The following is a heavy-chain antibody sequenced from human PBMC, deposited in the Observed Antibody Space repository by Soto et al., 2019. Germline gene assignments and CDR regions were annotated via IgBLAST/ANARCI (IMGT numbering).Heavy chain of an antibody. J-gene: IGHJ4*01. CDR1: GFTFSSYG. Sequence: QVQLVESGGGVVQPGRSLRLSCAASGFTFSSYGMHWVRQAPGKGLEWVAVIWYDGSNQYYADSVKGRFTISRDNSKNPLYLPMTRLRAEDTAVYYCARDVPRRGYALDYWGHGTLVTVSS. D-gene: IGHD5-12*01. CDR2: IWYDGSNQ. CDR3: ARDVPRRGYALDY. V-gene: IGHV3-33*01.